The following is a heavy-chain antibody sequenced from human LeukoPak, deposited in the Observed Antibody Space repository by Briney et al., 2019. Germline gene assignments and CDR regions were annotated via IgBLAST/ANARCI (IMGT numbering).Heavy chain of an antibody. D-gene: IGHD3-3*01. V-gene: IGHV3-21*01. CDR1: GFAFSSYS. Sequence: PGGSPRLSCAASGFAFSSYSMTWVRQAPGKGLEWVSSMSSGSRYIYYADSVRGRFTISRDNAKNSLYLLMNSLRAEDTAVYYCARDRPTGASRLFVVQWGQGTLVTVSS. J-gene: IGHJ4*02. CDR2: MSSGSRYI. CDR3: ARDRPTGASRLFVVQ.